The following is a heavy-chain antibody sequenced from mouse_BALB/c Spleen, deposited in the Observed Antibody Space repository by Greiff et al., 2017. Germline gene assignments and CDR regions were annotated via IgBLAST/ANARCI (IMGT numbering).Heavy chain of an antibody. CDR3: ASSEVTSLYFDV. J-gene: IGHJ1*01. Sequence: VQLVESGPGLVAPSQSLSITCTVSGFSLSRYSVHWVRQPPGKGLGWLGMIWGGGSTDYNSALKSRLSISKDNSKSQVFLKMNSLQTDDTAMYYCASSEVTSLYFDVWGAGTTVTVSS. CDR2: IWGGGST. CDR1: GFSLSRYS. V-gene: IGHV2-6-4*01. D-gene: IGHD2-3*01.